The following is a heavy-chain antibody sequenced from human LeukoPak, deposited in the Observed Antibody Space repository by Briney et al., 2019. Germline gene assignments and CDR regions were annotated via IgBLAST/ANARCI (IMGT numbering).Heavy chain of an antibody. V-gene: IGHV3-30*18. Sequence: GGSLRLSCAASGFTFSTYGIHWVRQAPGKGLEWVAVISNDGSNKYYADSVKGRFTISRDNSKNTVYLQMNSLRGEDTAVYCCAKSGIAAAGQRGYFDYWGQGTLVTVSS. CDR1: GFTFSTYG. D-gene: IGHD6-13*01. J-gene: IGHJ4*02. CDR2: ISNDGSNK. CDR3: AKSGIAAAGQRGYFDY.